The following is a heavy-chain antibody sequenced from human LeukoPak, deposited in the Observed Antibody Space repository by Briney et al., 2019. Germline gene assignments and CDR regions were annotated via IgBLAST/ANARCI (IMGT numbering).Heavy chain of an antibody. CDR1: GYSFTTYW. Sequence: GESLKISCKGSGYSFTTYWNGWLRQMPGKSLQWMGIINPGDSDTRYTPSFQGQVTISADKSISTAYLQWRSLKASDTAMYYCARQWWGSDYMPKYSWFDPWGQGTLVTVSS. V-gene: IGHV5-51*01. J-gene: IGHJ5*02. CDR3: ARQWWGSDYMPKYSWFDP. CDR2: INPGDSDT. D-gene: IGHD4-11*01.